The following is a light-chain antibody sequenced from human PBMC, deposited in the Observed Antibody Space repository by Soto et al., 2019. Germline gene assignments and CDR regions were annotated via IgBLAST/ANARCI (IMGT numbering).Light chain of an antibody. CDR3: QQYDGSSAT. CDR2: KAS. Sequence: DIQMTQSPSTLSASVGDRVTISCRASQNINNYLAWYQKKSGKAPKLLIYKASSLESGVPSRFSGSGSGTEFTLTINSLQPDDFATYYCQQYDGSSATFGQGTKLEIK. V-gene: IGKV1-5*03. CDR1: QNINNY. J-gene: IGKJ2*01.